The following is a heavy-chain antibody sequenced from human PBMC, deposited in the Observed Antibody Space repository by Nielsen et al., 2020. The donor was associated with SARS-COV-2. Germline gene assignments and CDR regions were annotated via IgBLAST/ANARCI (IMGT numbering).Heavy chain of an antibody. D-gene: IGHD3-9*01. V-gene: IGHV3-23*01. CDR3: AREDFEGYFDY. J-gene: IGHJ4*02. CDR1: GFTFSSYA. CDR2: ISGSGGST. Sequence: ESLKISCAASGFTFSSYAMSWVRQAPGKGLEWVSAISGSGGSTYYADSVKGRFTISRDNSKNTLYLQMNSLRAEDTAVYYCAREDFEGYFDYWGQGTLVTVSS.